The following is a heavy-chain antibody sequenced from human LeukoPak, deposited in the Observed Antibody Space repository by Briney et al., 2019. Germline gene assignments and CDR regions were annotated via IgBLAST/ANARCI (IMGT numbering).Heavy chain of an antibody. J-gene: IGHJ4*02. CDR2: IIPIFGTA. CDR3: ARGKNIVGASSGFDY. Sequence: SVKVSCKASGGTFSSYAISWVRQAPGQGLEWMGGIIPIFGTANYAQKFQGRVTITTDESTSTAYMELSSLRSEDTAVYYCARGKNIVGASSGFDYWGQGTLVTVSS. V-gene: IGHV1-69*05. D-gene: IGHD1-26*01. CDR1: GGTFSSYA.